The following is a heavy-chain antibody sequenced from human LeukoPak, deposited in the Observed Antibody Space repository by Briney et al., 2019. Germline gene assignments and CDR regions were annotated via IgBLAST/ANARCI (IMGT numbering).Heavy chain of an antibody. Sequence: GGSLRLSCAASGFTVSSNYMSWVRQAPGKGLEWVSVIYSGGSTYYADSVKGRFTISRDNSKNTLYLQMNSLRAEDTVVYYCARWLQLHDAFDIWGQGTMVTVSS. J-gene: IGHJ3*02. CDR3: ARWLQLHDAFDI. D-gene: IGHD5-24*01. V-gene: IGHV3-53*01. CDR2: IYSGGST. CDR1: GFTVSSNY.